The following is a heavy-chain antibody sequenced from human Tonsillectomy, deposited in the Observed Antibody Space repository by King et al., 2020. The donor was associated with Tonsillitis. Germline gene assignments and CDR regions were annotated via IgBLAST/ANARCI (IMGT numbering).Heavy chain of an antibody. Sequence: EVQLQESGGGLVQSGGSLRLSCAASVFTFSSSAMSWVRQAPGKGLEWVSAISGSGGYTYYADSVKGRFTISRDNSKKTLYLQMNSLRAEDTAVYYCAKPRYCTNGVCRNWFDPWGQGTLVTVSS. CDR1: VFTFSSSA. D-gene: IGHD2-8*01. CDR3: AKPRYCTNGVCRNWFDP. V-gene: IGHV3-23*01. J-gene: IGHJ5*02. CDR2: ISGSGGYT.